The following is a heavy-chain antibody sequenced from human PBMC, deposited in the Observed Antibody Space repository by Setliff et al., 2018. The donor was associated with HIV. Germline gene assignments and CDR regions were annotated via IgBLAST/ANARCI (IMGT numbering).Heavy chain of an antibody. CDR3: ARHYFFDY. CDR2: ISYDGSNK. J-gene: IGHJ4*02. Sequence: GGSLRLSCAASGFTFSYYAMHWVRQAPGKGLEWVAVISYDGSNKYYAESVKGRFTISRDNSKNTLHLQMNSLRAEDTAVYYCARHYFFDYWGQGTLVTVSS. CDR1: GFTFSYYA. V-gene: IGHV3-30*03.